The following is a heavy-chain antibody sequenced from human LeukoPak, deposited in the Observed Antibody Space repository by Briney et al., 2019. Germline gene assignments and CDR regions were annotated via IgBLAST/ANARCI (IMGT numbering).Heavy chain of an antibody. CDR2: IIPIFGTA. CDR1: GYTFTSYG. J-gene: IGHJ6*03. CDR3: ASPESPYYYYMDV. V-gene: IGHV1-69*06. Sequence: SVKVSCKASGYTFTSYGISWVRQAPGQGLEWMGGIIPIFGTANYAQKFQGRVTITADKSTSTAYMELSSLRSEDTAVYYCASPESPYYYYMDVWGKGTTVTVSS.